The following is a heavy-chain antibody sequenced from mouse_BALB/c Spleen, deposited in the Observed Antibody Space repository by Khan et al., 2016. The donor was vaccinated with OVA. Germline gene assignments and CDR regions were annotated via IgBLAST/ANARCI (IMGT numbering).Heavy chain of an antibody. CDR2: INTYTGEP. CDR1: GYTFTDYA. D-gene: IGHD2-1*01. Sequence: QIQLVQSGPELKKPGETVRISCKASGYTFTDYAVNWVKQAPGKGLMWMGWINTYTGEPTYVDEFKGRFAFSLETSASTAHLQIYNLKNEDMATYFCVRSRGNYLLDLWGQGTSLTVSS. J-gene: IGHJ2*03. CDR3: VRSRGNYLLDL. V-gene: IGHV9-1*02.